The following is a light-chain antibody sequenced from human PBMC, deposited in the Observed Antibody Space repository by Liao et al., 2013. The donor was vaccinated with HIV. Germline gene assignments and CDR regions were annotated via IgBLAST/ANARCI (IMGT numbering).Light chain of an antibody. J-gene: IGLJ1*01. Sequence: SYELTQPPSVSVSPGQTASITCSGDKLGDKYACWYQQKPGQSPVLVIYQDSKRPSGIPDRFSGSKSGSTATLTIRGTQAIDEADYYCQVWDSFSTFVFGSGTQVTVL. V-gene: IGLV3-1*01. CDR2: QDS. CDR3: QVWDSFSTFV. CDR1: KLGDKY.